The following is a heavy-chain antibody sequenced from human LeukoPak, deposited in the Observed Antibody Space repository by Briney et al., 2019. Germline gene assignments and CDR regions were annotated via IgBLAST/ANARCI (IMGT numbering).Heavy chain of an antibody. V-gene: IGHV3-23*01. CDR1: GFTFNSFA. CDR3: ANESPFLDY. Sequence: GGSLRLSCAASGFTFNSFAMSWVRQAPGKGLEWVSVISGSGGSTYYADSVKGRFTISRDNPKNTLYLQMNSLRAEDTAVYYCANESPFLDYWGQGTLVTVSS. CDR2: ISGSGGST. J-gene: IGHJ4*02.